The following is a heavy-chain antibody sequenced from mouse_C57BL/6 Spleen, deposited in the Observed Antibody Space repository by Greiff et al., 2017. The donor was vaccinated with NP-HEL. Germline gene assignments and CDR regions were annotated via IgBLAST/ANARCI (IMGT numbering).Heavy chain of an antibody. CDR1: GYTFTSYW. Sequence: QVQLQQPGAELVRPGSSVKLSCKASGYTFTSYWMHWVKQRPIQGLEWIGNIDPSDSETHYNQKFKDKATLTVDKSSSTAYMQLSSLTSEDAAVYYCARSGPLYAMDYWGQGTSVTVSS. V-gene: IGHV1-52*01. J-gene: IGHJ4*01. CDR2: IDPSDSET. D-gene: IGHD3-1*01. CDR3: ARSGPLYAMDY.